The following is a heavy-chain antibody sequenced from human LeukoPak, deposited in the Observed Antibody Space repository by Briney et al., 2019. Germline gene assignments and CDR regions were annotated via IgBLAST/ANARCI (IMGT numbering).Heavy chain of an antibody. J-gene: IGHJ5*02. D-gene: IGHD3-10*01. Sequence: SVKVSCKASGGTFSSYAISWVRQAPGQGLEWMGRIIPILGIANYAQKFQGRVTITADKSTSTAYMELSSLRSEDTAVYYCARDMVPMVRGENWFDPWGQGTLVTVSS. CDR1: GGTFSSYA. CDR3: ARDMVPMVRGENWFDP. CDR2: IIPILGIA. V-gene: IGHV1-69*04.